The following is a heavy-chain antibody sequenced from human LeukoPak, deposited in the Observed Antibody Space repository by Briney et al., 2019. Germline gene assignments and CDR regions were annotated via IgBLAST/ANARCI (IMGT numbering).Heavy chain of an antibody. D-gene: IGHD3-22*01. CDR2: INHSGST. CDR1: GGSFSGDY. CDR3: ARGIRITMIVVVITTGLYYFDY. J-gene: IGHJ4*02. V-gene: IGHV4-34*01. Sequence: SETLSLTCAVYGGSFSGDYWSWIRQPPGKGLEWIGEINHSGSTNYNPSLKSRVTISVDTSKNQFSLKLSSVTAADTAVYYCARGIRITMIVVVITTGLYYFDYWGQGTLVTVSS.